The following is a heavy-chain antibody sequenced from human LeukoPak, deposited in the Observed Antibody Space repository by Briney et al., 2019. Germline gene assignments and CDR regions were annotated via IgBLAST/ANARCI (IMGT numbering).Heavy chain of an antibody. CDR1: GYSFNTYS. CDR3: ARETPIFGAVTTHPNLDY. V-gene: IGHV3-21*01. CDR2: ISSRSSSI. D-gene: IGHD3-3*01. Sequence: GGSLRLSCAASGYSFNTYSMNWVRQVPGKGLEWVSSISSRSSSIHYADSVKGRFTISRDNAKNSLFLQMISLRAEDTAPYYCARETPIFGAVTTHPNLDYWGQGTQVTVSS. J-gene: IGHJ4*02.